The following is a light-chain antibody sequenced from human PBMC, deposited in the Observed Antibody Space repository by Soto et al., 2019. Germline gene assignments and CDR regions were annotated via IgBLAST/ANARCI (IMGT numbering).Light chain of an antibody. CDR1: SSDVGSYNL. CDR3: CSYAGSSTSHVV. V-gene: IGLV2-23*02. CDR2: EVS. J-gene: IGLJ2*01. Sequence: QSVLTQPASVSGSPGQSITISCTGTSSDVGSYNLVSWYQQHPGKAPKLMIYEVSKRPSGVSNRFSGSKSGNTVSLTISGLQAEDEADYYCCSYAGSSTSHVVFGGGTKLTVL.